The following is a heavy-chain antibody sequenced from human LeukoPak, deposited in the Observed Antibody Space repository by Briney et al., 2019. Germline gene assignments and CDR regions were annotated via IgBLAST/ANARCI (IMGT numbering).Heavy chain of an antibody. V-gene: IGHV3-23*01. CDR2: ISGSGGST. J-gene: IGHJ4*02. D-gene: IGHD1-1*01. CDR3: AKDVGVLQLILDY. CDR1: GFTFSSYA. Sequence: PGGSLRLSCAASGFTFSSYAMSWVRQAPGKGLEWVSAISGSGGSTYYADSVKGRFTISRDNSKNTLYLQINSLRAEDTAVYYCAKDVGVLQLILDYWGQGTLVTVSS.